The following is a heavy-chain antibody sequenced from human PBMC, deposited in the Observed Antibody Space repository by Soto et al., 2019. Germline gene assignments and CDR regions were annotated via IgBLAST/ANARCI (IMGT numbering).Heavy chain of an antibody. CDR2: ISGSGGST. D-gene: IGHD2-2*01. J-gene: IGHJ6*02. CDR3: AKGRAQYQLARPYYYYYYGMDV. CDR1: GFTFSSYA. Sequence: EVRLLESGGGLVQPGGSLRLSCAASGFTFSSYAMSWVRQAPGKGLEWVSAISGSGGSTYYADSVKGRFTISRDNSKNTLSLQMNSLRAEDTAVYYCAKGRAQYQLARPYYYYYYGMDVWGQGTTVTVSS. V-gene: IGHV3-23*01.